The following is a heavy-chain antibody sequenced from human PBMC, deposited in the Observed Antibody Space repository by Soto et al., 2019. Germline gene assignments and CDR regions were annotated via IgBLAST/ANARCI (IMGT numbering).Heavy chain of an antibody. CDR1: GFTFSSYA. CDR2: ISGSGGST. J-gene: IGHJ4*02. CDR3: AKVEGIAAAGTAPVDFDY. V-gene: IGHV3-23*01. Sequence: PGGSLRLSCAASGFTFSSYAMSWVRQAPGKGLEWVSAISGSGGSTYYADSVKGRFTISRDNSKNTLYLQMNSLRAEDTAVYYCAKVEGIAAAGTAPVDFDYWGQGTLVTVSS. D-gene: IGHD6-13*01.